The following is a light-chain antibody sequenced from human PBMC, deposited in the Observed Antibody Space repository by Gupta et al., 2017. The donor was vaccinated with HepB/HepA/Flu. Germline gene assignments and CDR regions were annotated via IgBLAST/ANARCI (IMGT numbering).Light chain of an antibody. CDR3: QQTYGAPWT. V-gene: IGKV1-39*01. CDR1: QSISSF. Sequence: DIQMTQSPSSLSASVGDRVTITCRASQSISSFLNWYQFKPGTAPKLLIYGASSLQSGVPSRFSGGRSGTDFTLTISSLQPEDFGTYYCQQTYGAPWTFGQGTNVEIK. CDR2: GAS. J-gene: IGKJ1*01.